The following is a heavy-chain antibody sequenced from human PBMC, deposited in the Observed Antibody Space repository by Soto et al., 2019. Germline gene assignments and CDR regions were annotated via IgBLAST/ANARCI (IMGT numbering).Heavy chain of an antibody. J-gene: IGHJ4*02. D-gene: IGHD4-17*01. CDR1: GFTLSIYG. Sequence: QVQLVEAGGGVVQPGRSLRLSCAASGFTLSIYGMHWVRQAPGTGLEWGAGIWYDGRNKYYADSVQGRFTISRDNSNNTPYLQMNSLRAEDTAVYFCAKARDPMCTVTEVDYWGQVTLVTVSS. V-gene: IGHV3-33*06. CDR2: IWYDGRNK. CDR3: AKARDPMCTVTEVDY.